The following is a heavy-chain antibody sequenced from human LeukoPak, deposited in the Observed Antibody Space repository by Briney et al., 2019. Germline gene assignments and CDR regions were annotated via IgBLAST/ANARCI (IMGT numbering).Heavy chain of an antibody. V-gene: IGHV3-7*01. D-gene: IGHD2-2*01. CDR2: IKQDGSEK. CDR1: GFTFSSYW. CDR3: ARARIVVVPAAMNFDY. J-gene: IGHJ4*02. Sequence: PGGSLRLSCAASGFTFSSYWMSWVRQAPGKGLEWVANIKQDGSEKYYVDSVKGRFTISRDNAKNSPYLQMNSLRAEDTAVYYCARARIVVVPAAMNFDYWGQGTLVTVSS.